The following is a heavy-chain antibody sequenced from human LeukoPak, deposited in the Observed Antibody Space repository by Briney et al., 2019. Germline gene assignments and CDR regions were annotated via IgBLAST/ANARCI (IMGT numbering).Heavy chain of an antibody. J-gene: IGHJ4*02. D-gene: IGHD5-12*01. V-gene: IGHV3-7*05. Sequence: GGSLRLSCAASGFTFSSYWINWVRQAPGKGLEWVANIKHDGSETYYVDSVKGRFTISRDNAKNSLYLQMNSLRAEDTAVYYCARLARGHPDYWGQGTLVTVSS. CDR1: GFTFSSYW. CDR2: IKHDGSET. CDR3: ARLARGHPDY.